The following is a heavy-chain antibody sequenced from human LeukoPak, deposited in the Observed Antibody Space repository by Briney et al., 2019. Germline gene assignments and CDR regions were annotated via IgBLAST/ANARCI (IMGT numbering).Heavy chain of an antibody. V-gene: IGHV4-30-4*07. CDR2: LYYSGST. J-gene: IGHJ4*02. D-gene: IGHD3-22*01. CDR3: ARGVRQRGYYVGCYFDY. Sequence: SETLSLTCAVSGGSINSVDYSWSWIRQPPGKGLEWIGYLYYSGSTYYNPSLKSRVTISGDTSKNHFSLRLTSVTAADTAMYYCARGVRQRGYYVGCYFDYWGQGTLVTVSS. CDR1: GGSINSVDYS.